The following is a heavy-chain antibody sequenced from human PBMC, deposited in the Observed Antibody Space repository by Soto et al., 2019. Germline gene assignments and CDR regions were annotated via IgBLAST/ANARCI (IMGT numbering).Heavy chain of an antibody. V-gene: IGHV3-23*01. D-gene: IGHD3-16*01. J-gene: IGHJ6*02. CDR1: GFTFSSYA. CDR3: ARDVGETTSRYYGLDL. CDR2: ISGSGGTT. Sequence: PGGSLRLSCAASGFTFSSYAMIWVRQAPGRRLEWVSGISGSGGTTSYTDSVKGRFTISRDNSKKTLFLEMKSLGVEDTAVYFCARDVGETTSRYYGLDLWGLGTTVTVSS.